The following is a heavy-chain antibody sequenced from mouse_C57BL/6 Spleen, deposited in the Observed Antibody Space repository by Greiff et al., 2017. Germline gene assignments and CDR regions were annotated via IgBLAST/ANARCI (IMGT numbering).Heavy chain of an antibody. CDR3: ARKDDYDSYYFDY. V-gene: IGHV1-81*01. CDR1: GYTFTSYG. J-gene: IGHJ2*01. CDR2: IYPRSGNT. Sequence: QVQLKESGAELARPGASVKLSCKASGYTFTSYGISWVKQRTGQGLEWIGEIYPRSGNTYYNEKFKGKATLTADKSYRTAYMELRSLTSEDSAVYFCARKDDYDSYYFDYWGQGTTLTVSS. D-gene: IGHD2-4*01.